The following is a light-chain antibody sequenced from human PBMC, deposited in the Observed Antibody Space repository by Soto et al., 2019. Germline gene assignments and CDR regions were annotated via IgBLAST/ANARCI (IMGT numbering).Light chain of an antibody. CDR3: QQYNSYPYT. CDR2: KAS. CDR1: QSISNW. V-gene: IGKV1-5*03. Sequence: DIQMTQSPSTLSASVGDRVTITCRASQSISNWLAWYQQKPGKAPKLLLYKASTLQSGVPSRFSGSGSGTECTLTISSLQPDDFATYYCQQYNSYPYTFGQGTKLEIK. J-gene: IGKJ2*01.